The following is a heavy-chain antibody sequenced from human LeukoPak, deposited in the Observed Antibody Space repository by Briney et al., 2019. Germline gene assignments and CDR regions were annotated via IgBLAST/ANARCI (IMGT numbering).Heavy chain of an antibody. CDR1: GFTFSNYA. D-gene: IGHD7-27*01. CDR2: IWYDGSNK. V-gene: IGHV3-33*08. CDR3: ARGGLGIGDFDI. Sequence: PGGSLRLSCAASGFTFSNYAMTWVRQAPGKGLEWVAVIWYDGSNKYYADSVKGRFTISRDNSKNTLYLQMNSLRAEDTAVYYCARGGLGIGDFDIWGQGTMVTVSS. J-gene: IGHJ3*02.